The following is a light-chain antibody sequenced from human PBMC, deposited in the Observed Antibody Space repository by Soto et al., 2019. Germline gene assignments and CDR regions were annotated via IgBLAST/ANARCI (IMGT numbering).Light chain of an antibody. J-gene: IGKJ4*01. Sequence: IQMTQSPFSVSASVGDRVTITCRASQGISSWLAWYQQKPGKSPTLLIYKVSNLQTGVPSSFSGNGSGTDFTLTISSLQPEDFATYYCQQTSGFPLTFGGGATVDIK. CDR1: QGISSW. CDR2: KVS. V-gene: IGKV1-12*01. CDR3: QQTSGFPLT.